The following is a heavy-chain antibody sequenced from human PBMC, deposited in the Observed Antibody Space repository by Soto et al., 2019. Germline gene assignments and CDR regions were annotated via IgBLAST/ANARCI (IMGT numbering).Heavy chain of an antibody. CDR1: GDSISTFY. J-gene: IGHJ4*02. CDR2: VYYTGST. D-gene: IGHD3-22*01. Sequence: SDTLSLTCTVSGDSISTFYWGWMRQSPGKELEWIGYVYYTGSTNYNPSLKSRVTISVDRSKNQFSLKLTSANAADAAVYYCARGRTVRNYADDSSDYFYFFDYWGQGTQVTVSS. CDR3: ARGRTVRNYADDSSDYFYFFDY. V-gene: IGHV4-59*07.